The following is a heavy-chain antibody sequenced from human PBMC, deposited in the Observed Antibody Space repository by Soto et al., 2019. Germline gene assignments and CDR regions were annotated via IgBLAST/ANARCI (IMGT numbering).Heavy chain of an antibody. D-gene: IGHD3-22*01. CDR3: ARANYYDSSGYTDAFDI. CDR1: GFTFSSYE. J-gene: IGHJ3*02. CDR2: ISSSGSTI. Sequence: GGSLRLSCAASGFTFSSYEMNWVRQAPGKGLEWVSYISSSGSTIYYADSVKGRFTISRDNAKNSLYLQMNSLRAEDTAVYYCARANYYDSSGYTDAFDIWGQGTMVTVS. V-gene: IGHV3-48*03.